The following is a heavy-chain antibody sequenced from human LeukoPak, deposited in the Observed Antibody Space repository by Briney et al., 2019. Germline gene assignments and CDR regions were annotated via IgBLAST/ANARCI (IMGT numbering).Heavy chain of an antibody. CDR2: INPNSGGT. Sequence: ASVKVSCKASGGTFSSYAISWVRQAPGQGLEWMGWINPNSGGTNYAQKFQGRVTMTRDTSISTAYMELSRLRSDDTAVYYCARTRYGDYSRAFDYWGQGTLVTVPS. D-gene: IGHD4-17*01. V-gene: IGHV1-2*02. CDR1: GGTFSSYA. CDR3: ARTRYGDYSRAFDY. J-gene: IGHJ4*02.